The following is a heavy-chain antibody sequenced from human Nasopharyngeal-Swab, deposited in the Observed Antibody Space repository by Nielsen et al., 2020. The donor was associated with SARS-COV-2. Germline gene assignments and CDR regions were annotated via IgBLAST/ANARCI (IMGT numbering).Heavy chain of an antibody. J-gene: IGHJ4*02. CDR3: ARDFDKTGD. CDR2: INSDGSRT. Sequence: GESLKISCAVSGFTFSNSWMHWVRQAPGKGLVWLSRINSDGSRTGHADSVKGRFTISRDNAKNTIYLQMNSLRAEDTAVYYCARDFDKTGDWGQGTLVTVSS. V-gene: IGHV3-74*01. CDR1: GFTFSNSW. D-gene: IGHD7-27*01.